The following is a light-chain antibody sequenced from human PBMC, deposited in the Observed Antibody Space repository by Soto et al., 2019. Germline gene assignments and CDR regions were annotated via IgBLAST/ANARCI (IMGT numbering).Light chain of an antibody. CDR2: RAS. J-gene: IGKJ1*01. CDR3: QQYDDFWT. V-gene: IGKV1-5*03. CDR1: RSINIW. Sequence: DIQMTQSPSTLSASVGDRVTITCRASRSINIWLSWYQQKPGKAPKLLIYRASTLESGVPSRFSGSGSGTHFTLTISSLQPDDSATYFCQQYDDFWTFGQGTKVEIK.